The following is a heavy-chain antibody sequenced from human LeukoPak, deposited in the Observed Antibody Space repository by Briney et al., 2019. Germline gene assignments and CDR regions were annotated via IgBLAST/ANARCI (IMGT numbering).Heavy chain of an antibody. Sequence: GASVKVSCKASGYTFTSYGISWVRQAPGQGLEWMGWISAYNGNTNYAQKLQGRVTMTTDTSTSTAYMELRSLRSDDTAVYYCATTRGYCSSTSCPSAPFDYWGQGTLVTVSS. D-gene: IGHD2-2*01. CDR2: ISAYNGNT. J-gene: IGHJ4*02. CDR3: ATTRGYCSSTSCPSAPFDY. CDR1: GYTFTSYG. V-gene: IGHV1-18*01.